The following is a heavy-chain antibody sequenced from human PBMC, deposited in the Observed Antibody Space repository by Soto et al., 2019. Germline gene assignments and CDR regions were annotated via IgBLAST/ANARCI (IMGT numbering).Heavy chain of an antibody. CDR2: INAGNGNT. CDR3: AREASYYDLLTDYYSYYFDY. Sequence: GASVKVSCKASGFTFTTYAIHWARQAPGQRLEWMGWINAGNGNTKYSQKFQDRVTITRDTSASTAYMELSSLRSEDTAVYYCAREASYYDLLTDYYSYYFDYWGQGTLVTVSS. J-gene: IGHJ4*02. CDR1: GFTFTTYA. V-gene: IGHV1-3*01. D-gene: IGHD3-9*01.